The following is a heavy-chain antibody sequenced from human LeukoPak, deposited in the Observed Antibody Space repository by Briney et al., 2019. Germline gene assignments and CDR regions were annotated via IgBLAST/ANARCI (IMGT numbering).Heavy chain of an antibody. CDR3: AREYYYVWGSYRQLDY. CDR2: IYYSGST. CDR1: GGSISSYY. J-gene: IGHJ4*02. D-gene: IGHD3-16*02. V-gene: IGHV4-59*12. Sequence: SETLSLTCTVSGGSISSYYWSWIRQPPGKGLEWIGYIYYSGSTYYNPSLKSRVTISVDTSKNQFSLKLSSVTAADTAVYYCAREYYYVWGSYRQLDYWGQGTLVTVSS.